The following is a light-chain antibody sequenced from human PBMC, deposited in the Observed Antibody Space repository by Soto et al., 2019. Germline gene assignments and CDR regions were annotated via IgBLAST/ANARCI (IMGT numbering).Light chain of an antibody. CDR2: WAS. J-gene: IGKJ1*01. CDR1: QSIFFSSNNKNY. V-gene: IGKV4-1*01. CDR3: QQYYYTPET. Sequence: DIVMTQTPDSLAVSLGERATINCKSSQSIFFSSNNKNYVAWYQQKAGQPPKVLIYWASTRASGVPDRFSGSGSGTDFSLTISSLQAEDVGVYYCQQYYYTPETFGQGTKVEIK.